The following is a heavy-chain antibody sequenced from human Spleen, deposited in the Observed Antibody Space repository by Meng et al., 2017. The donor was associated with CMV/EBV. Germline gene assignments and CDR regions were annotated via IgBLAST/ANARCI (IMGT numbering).Heavy chain of an antibody. D-gene: IGHD2-15*01. CDR1: FTFSSYS. Sequence: FTFSSYSMNWVRQAPGKGLEWVSSISSSSGYIYSAGSVECGMCICRSNAENSVYLQMNSLRAEETAVYYCARLETLGQYCSGGSCADYWGQGTLVTVSS. J-gene: IGHJ4*02. CDR3: ARLETLGQYCSGGSCADY. V-gene: IGHV3-21*01. CDR2: ISSSSGYI.